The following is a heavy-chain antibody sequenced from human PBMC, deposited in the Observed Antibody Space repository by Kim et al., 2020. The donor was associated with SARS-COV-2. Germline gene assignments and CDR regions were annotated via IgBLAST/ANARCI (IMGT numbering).Heavy chain of an antibody. CDR1: GFTFSSYW. CDR2: INSDGSST. V-gene: IGHV3-74*01. J-gene: IGHJ4*02. D-gene: IGHD6-13*01. CDR3: ARDSSSWYGSHFDY. Sequence: GGSLRLSCAASGFTFSSYWMHWVRQAPGKWLVWVSRINSDGSSTSYADSVKGRFTISRDNAKNTLYLQMNSLRAEDTAVYYCARDSSSWYGSHFDYWGQGTLVTVSS.